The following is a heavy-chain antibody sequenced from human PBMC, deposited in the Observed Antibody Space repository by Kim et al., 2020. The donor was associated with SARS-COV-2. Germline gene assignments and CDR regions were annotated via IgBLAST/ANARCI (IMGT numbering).Heavy chain of an antibody. D-gene: IGHD6-13*01. J-gene: IGHJ4*02. CDR2: INSDGSDT. V-gene: IGHV3-74*01. CDR3: ARVWSSSTWCIDY. Sequence: GGSLRLSCAASGFSFSNHWMHWVRQTPGKGLVWVSRINSDGSDTSYADSVKGRFTISRDNAKSTLYLQMNSLTAEDTAVYYCARVWSSSTWCIDYWGQGTLVTVSS. CDR1: GFSFSNHW.